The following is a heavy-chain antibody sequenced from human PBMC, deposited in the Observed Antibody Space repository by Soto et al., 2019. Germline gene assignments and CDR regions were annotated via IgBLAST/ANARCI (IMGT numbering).Heavy chain of an antibody. D-gene: IGHD2-15*01. V-gene: IGHV3-21*01. J-gene: IGHJ5*02. CDR3: ARDTCSGGSCYLGGFDP. Sequence: GSLRLSCAASGXTFSSYRMNWVRQAPGKGLEWVSSISSSSSYIYYADAVKGRFTISIDNAKNSLYLQMNSLRDEDTAVYYFARDTCSGGSCYLGGFDPWGQGTLGTVS. CDR1: GXTFSSYR. CDR2: ISSSSSYI.